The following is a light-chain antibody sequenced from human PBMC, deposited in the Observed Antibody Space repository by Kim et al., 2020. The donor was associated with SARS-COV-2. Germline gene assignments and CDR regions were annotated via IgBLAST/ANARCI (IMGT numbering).Light chain of an antibody. V-gene: IGKV1-39*01. CDR2: AAS. Sequence: ASVGDRVTITCRATQSITNYLNWYQQKPGKAPKLLIYAASSLQSGVPLRFSGSGSGTDFTLTISSLQREDFATYYCQQSYRTPYTSGQGTKLEI. CDR3: QQSYRTPYT. J-gene: IGKJ2*01. CDR1: QSITNY.